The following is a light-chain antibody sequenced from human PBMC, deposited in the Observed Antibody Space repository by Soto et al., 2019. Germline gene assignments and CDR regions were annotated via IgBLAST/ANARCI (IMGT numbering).Light chain of an antibody. CDR1: SSDIGGFNY. CDR2: AVS. Sequence: QSVLTQPASVSGSPGQSITISCTGTSSDIGGFNYVSWYQHHPGKAPQLMIYAVSNRPSGISNRFSGSKSGNTASLTISGLQPEDEADYYCTSYTSTSTVIFGGGTQLTVL. CDR3: TSYTSTSTVI. J-gene: IGLJ2*01. V-gene: IGLV2-14*03.